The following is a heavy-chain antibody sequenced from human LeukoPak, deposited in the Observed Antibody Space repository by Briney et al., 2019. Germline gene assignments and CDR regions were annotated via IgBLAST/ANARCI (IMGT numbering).Heavy chain of an antibody. CDR1: GFIFTNYA. V-gene: IGHV3-23*01. D-gene: IGHD2-15*01. J-gene: IGHJ3*02. CDR3: AKDASCSGDTCYSAFDI. CDR2: ISGSGVST. Sequence: GGSLRLSCAVSGFIFTNYAMSWVRQAPGKGLEWVSAISGSGVSTYYADSVKGRFTISRDNSKNTLYLQMNSLRAEDTAVYYCAKDASCSGDTCYSAFDIWGQGTMVTVSS.